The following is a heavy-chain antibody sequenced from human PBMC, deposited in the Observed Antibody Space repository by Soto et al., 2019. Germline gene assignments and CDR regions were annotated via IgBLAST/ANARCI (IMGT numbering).Heavy chain of an antibody. D-gene: IGHD3-22*01. CDR1: GYSFTSYW. Sequence: GESLKISCKGSGYSFTSYWIGWVRQMPGKGLEWMGIIYPGDSDTRYSPSFQGQVTISADKSISTAYLQWSSLKASGTAMYYCARPTEPDYYDSSGYPGAAFDTWGQGTMVTVSS. CDR2: IYPGDSDT. CDR3: ARPTEPDYYDSSGYPGAAFDT. V-gene: IGHV5-51*01. J-gene: IGHJ3*02.